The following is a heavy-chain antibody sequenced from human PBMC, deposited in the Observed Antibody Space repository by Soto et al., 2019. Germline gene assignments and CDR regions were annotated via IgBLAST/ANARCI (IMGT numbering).Heavy chain of an antibody. CDR2: ISNSFSDGNT. J-gene: IGHJ4*02. Sequence: EVQLLESGGGLVQPGGSLRLSCAASGFTFRNYAMNWVRQAPGKGLEWVSAISNSFSDGNTHYADSVKGRFTISRDNDKSTVFLEMTSLGAEDTAVYYCAKVFSPEGGNYFDFWGQGTLVTVSS. V-gene: IGHV3-23*01. CDR3: AKVFSPEGGNYFDF. CDR1: GFTFRNYA.